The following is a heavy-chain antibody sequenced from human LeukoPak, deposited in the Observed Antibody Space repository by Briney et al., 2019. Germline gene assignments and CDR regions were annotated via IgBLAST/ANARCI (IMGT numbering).Heavy chain of an antibody. V-gene: IGHV4-38-2*01. CDR1: GYSISSGYY. CDR2: IYHSGST. D-gene: IGHD6-13*01. J-gene: IGHJ5*02. Sequence: PSETLSLTCAVSGYSISSGYYWGWIRQPPGKGLEWIGSIYHSGSTYYNPSLKSRVTISVDTSKNQFSLKLSSVTAADTAVYYCAKGLWYEPLTGFDPWGQGTLVTVSS. CDR3: AKGLWYEPLTGFDP.